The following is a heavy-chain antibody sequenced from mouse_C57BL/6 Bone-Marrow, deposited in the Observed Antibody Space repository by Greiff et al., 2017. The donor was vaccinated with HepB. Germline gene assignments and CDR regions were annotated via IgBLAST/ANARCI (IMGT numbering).Heavy chain of an antibody. CDR1: GYTFTSYW. V-gene: IGHV1-72*01. Sequence: QVQLKESGAELVKPGASVKLSCKASGYTFTSYWMHWVKQRPGRGLEWIGRIDPNSGGTKYNEKFKSKATLTVDEPSSTAYMQLSSLTSEDSAVYYCAREGVGGYYDYGFAYWGQGTLVTVSA. D-gene: IGHD2-4*01. J-gene: IGHJ3*01. CDR3: AREGVGGYYDYGFAY. CDR2: IDPNSGGT.